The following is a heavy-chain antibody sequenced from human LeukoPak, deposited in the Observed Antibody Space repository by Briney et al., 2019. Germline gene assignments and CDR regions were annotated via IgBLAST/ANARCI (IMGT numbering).Heavy chain of an antibody. CDR2: ISNDGSKK. CDR3: AKDGYCSSTSCYPNHFDS. CDR1: GFTFSPYA. D-gene: IGHD2-2*03. J-gene: IGHJ4*02. Sequence: GRSLRLSCAAPGFTFSPYAMHWVRQAPAKGLEWVALISNDGSKKYYADSVKGRFTISRDNSKNTLDLQMNSLRAEDTAVYYCAKDGYCSSTSCYPNHFDSWGQGTLVTVSS. V-gene: IGHV3-30*18.